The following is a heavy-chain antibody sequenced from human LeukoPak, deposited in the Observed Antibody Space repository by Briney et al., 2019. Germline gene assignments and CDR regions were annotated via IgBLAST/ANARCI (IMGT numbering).Heavy chain of an antibody. CDR1: GFTFSSFI. D-gene: IGHD6-19*01. CDR3: ARDGSGTEADFYYFDF. Sequence: PGGSLKLSCAASGFTFSSFIVTWVRQAPGKGLEWVSEISDDGNVIHYADSVKGRFTISRDNVKKSLFLQMNSLNDADTATYYCARDGSGTEADFYYFDFWGQGTLVSVSS. J-gene: IGHJ4*02. CDR2: ISDDGNVI. V-gene: IGHV3-48*02.